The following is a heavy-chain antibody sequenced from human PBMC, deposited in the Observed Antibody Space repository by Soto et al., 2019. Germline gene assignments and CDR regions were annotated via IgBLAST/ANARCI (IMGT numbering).Heavy chain of an antibody. D-gene: IGHD3-22*01. V-gene: IGHV4-34*01. CDR3: ATAPQTFSPAGSYVNWFDP. Sequence: PAEALCLTCAVYGGSFSVYYWSWIRQPPGKGLEWIGEINDSGSTIYNPSLKSRVTISVDTSKSQFSLRLNSVTAADTAVYYCATAPQTFSPAGSYVNWFDPWGQGTMVTVSS. CDR1: GGSFSVYY. J-gene: IGHJ5*01. CDR2: INDSGST.